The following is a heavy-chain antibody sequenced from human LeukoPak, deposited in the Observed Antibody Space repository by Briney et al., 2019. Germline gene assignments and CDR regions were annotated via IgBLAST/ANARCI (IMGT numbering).Heavy chain of an antibody. CDR2: ISSSSSYI. D-gene: IGHD5-12*01. CDR1: GFTFSSYS. V-gene: IGHV3-21*01. CDR3: ARDVVDIVAIDAFDI. J-gene: IGHJ3*02. Sequence: GRSLRLSCAASGFTFSSYSMNWVRQAPGKGLEWVSSISSSSSYIYYAASVKGRFTISRDNAKNSLYLQMNSLRAEDTAVYYCARDVVDIVAIDAFDIWGQGTMVTVSS.